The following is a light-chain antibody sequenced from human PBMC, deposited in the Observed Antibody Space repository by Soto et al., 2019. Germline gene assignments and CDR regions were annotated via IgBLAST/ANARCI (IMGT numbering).Light chain of an antibody. CDR3: AAWDDSLNGLYV. J-gene: IGLJ1*01. Sequence: QPVLTQPPSASGTPGQRVTISCSGRSSNIGSNPVNWYQQLPGTAPKLLIYNTDERPSGVPDRFSGSKSGTSASLAISGLQSEAEADYYCAAWDDSLNGLYVFGTGTKLTVL. CDR2: NTD. V-gene: IGLV1-44*01. CDR1: SSNIGSNP.